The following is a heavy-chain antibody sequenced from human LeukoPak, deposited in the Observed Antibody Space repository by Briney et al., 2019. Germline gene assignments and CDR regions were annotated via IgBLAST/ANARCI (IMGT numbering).Heavy chain of an antibody. J-gene: IGHJ6*03. CDR2: ISAYNGNT. Sequence: ASVKVSCKASAYSFTSYGISWVRQAPGQGLEWMGWISAYNGNTNYAQKLQGRVTMTTDTSTSTAYMELRSLRSDDTAVYYCASNRAPIVVVPAAMPGYYYYMDVWGKGTTVTISS. V-gene: IGHV1-18*01. D-gene: IGHD2-2*01. CDR3: ASNRAPIVVVPAAMPGYYYYMDV. CDR1: AYSFTSYG.